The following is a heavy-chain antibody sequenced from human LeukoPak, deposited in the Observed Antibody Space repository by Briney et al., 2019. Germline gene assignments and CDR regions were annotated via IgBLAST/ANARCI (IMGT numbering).Heavy chain of an antibody. D-gene: IGHD3-10*01. V-gene: IGHV7-4-1*02. CDR3: ARRSMVQHLDV. CDR1: GYTFTNHA. J-gene: IGHJ6*04. Sequence: ASVKVSCKASGYTFTNHAINWVRQAPGQGLEYMGWIDTNTGNPTYAQAFTGRIVFSLDTSVSTAYLQIRSLKADDTAVYFCARRSMVQHLDVWGKGTTVIVSS. CDR2: IDTNTGNP.